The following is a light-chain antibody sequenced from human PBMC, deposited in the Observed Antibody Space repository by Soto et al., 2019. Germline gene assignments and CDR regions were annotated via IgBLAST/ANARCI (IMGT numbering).Light chain of an antibody. CDR1: QSISSY. CDR2: AAS. V-gene: IGKV1-39*01. Sequence: DIQMTQSPSSLAASVGDRVTITCRASQSISSYLNWYQQKPGKAPNLLIYAASSLQSGVPSRFSGSGAGTDFTLTISSLPPEDFATYYCQQSYSTAITFGPGTRLEIK. CDR3: QQSYSTAIT. J-gene: IGKJ5*01.